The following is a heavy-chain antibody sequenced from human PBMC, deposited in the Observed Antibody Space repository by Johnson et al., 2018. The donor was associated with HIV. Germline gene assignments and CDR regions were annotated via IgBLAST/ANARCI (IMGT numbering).Heavy chain of an antibody. V-gene: IGHV3-7*03. D-gene: IGHD3-22*01. CDR3: ASKIVVVPGGVGTFDI. Sequence: QLVESGGGVVQPGKSLTLSCVGSGLSFSNFGIHWVRQAPGKGLEWVANIKQDGSEKYYVDSVKGRFTISRDNSKNTLYLQMNSLRAEDTAVYYCASKIVVVPGGVGTFDIWGQGTMVTVSS. CDR1: GLSFSNFG. J-gene: IGHJ3*02. CDR2: IKQDGSEK.